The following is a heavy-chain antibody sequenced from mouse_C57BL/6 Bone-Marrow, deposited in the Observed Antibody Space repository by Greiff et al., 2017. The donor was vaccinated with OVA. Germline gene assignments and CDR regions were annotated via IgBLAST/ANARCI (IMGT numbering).Heavy chain of an antibody. V-gene: IGHV1-81*01. CDR2: IYPRSGNT. CDR1: GYTFTSYG. D-gene: IGHD2-1*01. J-gene: IGHJ1*03. CDR3: ARRQHYGNYVDWDCDV. Sequence: QVQLKESGAELARPGASVQLSCKASGYTFTSYGISWVKQRTGQGLEWIGEIYPRSGNTSYNEKFKGKATLTADQSSSTAYMELRSLTSEDSAVYVCARRQHYGNYVDWDCDVWGTGTTGTVSS.